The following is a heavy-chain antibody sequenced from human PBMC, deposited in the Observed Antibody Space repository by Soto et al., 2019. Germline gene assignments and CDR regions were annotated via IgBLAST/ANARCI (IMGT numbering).Heavy chain of an antibody. J-gene: IGHJ5*02. V-gene: IGHV5-51*01. CDR3: ARSPCGGDCIRFVP. Sequence: GESLKISCKGSGFSFTSYWIGWVRQMPGKGLEWMGIIYPGDSDTRYSPSFQGQVTISADKSITTACLQWRSLKTSDTAMYYCARSPCGGDCIRFVPGCQGTLVTVSS. CDR1: GFSFTSYW. CDR2: IYPGDSDT. D-gene: IGHD2-21*02.